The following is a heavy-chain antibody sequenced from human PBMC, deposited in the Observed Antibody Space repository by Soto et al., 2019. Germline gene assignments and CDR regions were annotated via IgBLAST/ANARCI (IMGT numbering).Heavy chain of an antibody. CDR1: GFTFSSYW. J-gene: IGHJ6*02. CDR3: ARDGPEEVVATSSSSRDYYYYYGMDV. V-gene: IGHV3-74*01. D-gene: IGHD6-6*01. Sequence: PGGSLRLSCAASGFTFSSYWMHWVRQAPGKGLVWVSRINSDGSSTSYADSVKGRFTISRDNAKSTLYLQMNSLRAEDTAVYYCARDGPEEVVATSSSSRDYYYYYGMDVWGQGTTVTVSS. CDR2: INSDGSST.